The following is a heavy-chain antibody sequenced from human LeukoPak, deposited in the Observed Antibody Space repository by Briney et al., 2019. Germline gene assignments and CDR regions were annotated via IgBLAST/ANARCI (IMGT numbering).Heavy chain of an antibody. J-gene: IGHJ4*02. CDR3: ARDTDGTTQCDY. V-gene: IGHV1-2*02. CDR1: GYTFTGYY. Sequence: ASVKVSCKASGYTFTGYYMHWVRQAPGQGLEWMGWINPNSGGTNYAQKFQGRVTMTRDTSISTAYMELSRLRSDDTAVYYCARDTDGTTQCDYWGQGTLVTVSS. CDR2: INPNSGGT. D-gene: IGHD1-1*01.